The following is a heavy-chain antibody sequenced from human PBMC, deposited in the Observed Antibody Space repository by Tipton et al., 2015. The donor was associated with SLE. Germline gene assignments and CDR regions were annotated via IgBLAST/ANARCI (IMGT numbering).Heavy chain of an antibody. J-gene: IGHJ4*02. Sequence: TLSLTCAVYGGSFSSYYWSWIRQPPGKGLEWIAYVHNSGRTNFNPSLRSRVAISVATSNQFSLQLSAVTAADTAVYYCARQICSLGSCYFDSWGQGALVTVSS. D-gene: IGHD2-15*01. CDR2: VHNSGRT. V-gene: IGHV4-59*08. CDR3: ARQICSLGSCYFDS. CDR1: GGSFSSYY.